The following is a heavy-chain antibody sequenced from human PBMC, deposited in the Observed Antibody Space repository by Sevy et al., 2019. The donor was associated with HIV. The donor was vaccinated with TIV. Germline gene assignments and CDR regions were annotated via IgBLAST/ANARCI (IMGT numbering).Heavy chain of an antibody. Sequence: SETLSLTCTVSGYSISSGYYWGWIRQPPGKGLEWIGSIYHSGSTYYNPSLKSRVTISVDTSKNQFSLKLSSVTAADTAVDYCAREPSITGTTIHYYYYGMDVWGQGTTVTVSS. J-gene: IGHJ6*02. CDR2: IYHSGST. CDR3: AREPSITGTTIHYYYYGMDV. V-gene: IGHV4-38-2*02. CDR1: GYSISSGYY. D-gene: IGHD1-20*01.